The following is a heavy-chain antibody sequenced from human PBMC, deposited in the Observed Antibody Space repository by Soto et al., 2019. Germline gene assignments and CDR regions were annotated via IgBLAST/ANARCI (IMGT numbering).Heavy chain of an antibody. Sequence: EVPLVESGGDLVQPGGSLRLSCAASGFTFSTYWMNWVRQAPGKGLEWVADIKPDGGQTSYVDSVKGRFTISRDNAKNSLSLQMNSLRVEDTAVYYCAREGRLQGAFDIWGQGTMVTVS. D-gene: IGHD4-4*01. CDR3: AREGRLQGAFDI. J-gene: IGHJ3*02. V-gene: IGHV3-7*01. CDR1: GFTFSTYW. CDR2: IKPDGGQT.